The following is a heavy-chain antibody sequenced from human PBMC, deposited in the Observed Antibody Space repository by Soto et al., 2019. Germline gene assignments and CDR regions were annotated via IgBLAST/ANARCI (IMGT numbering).Heavy chain of an antibody. Sequence: GGSLRLSCAASGFTFSSYGMHWVRQAPGKGLEWVAVISYDGSNKYYADSVKGRFTISRDNSKNTLYLQMNSLRAEDTAVYYCAKDIYPKSGSYYYYGMDVWGQGTTVTVS. V-gene: IGHV3-30*18. CDR1: GFTFSSYG. CDR2: ISYDGSNK. CDR3: AKDIYPKSGSYYYYGMDV. J-gene: IGHJ6*02. D-gene: IGHD2-2*02.